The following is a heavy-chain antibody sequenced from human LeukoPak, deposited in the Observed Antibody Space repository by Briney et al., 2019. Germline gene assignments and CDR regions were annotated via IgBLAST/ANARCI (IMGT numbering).Heavy chain of an antibody. CDR2: INPNSGGT. V-gene: IGHV1-2*02. J-gene: IGHJ5*01. CDR1: GYTFTGYY. D-gene: IGHD2-2*01. Sequence: ASVKVSCKASGYTFTGYYMHWVRQAPGQELEWMGWINPNSGGTNYAQKFQGRVTMTRDTSISTAYMELSRLRSDDTAVYYCASSPRLTTSWFLFDSWGHGTLVTVSS. CDR3: ASSPRLTTSWFLFDS.